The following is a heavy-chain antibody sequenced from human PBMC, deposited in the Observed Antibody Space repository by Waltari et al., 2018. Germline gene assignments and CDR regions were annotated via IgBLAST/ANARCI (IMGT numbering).Heavy chain of an antibody. V-gene: IGHV4-4*07. J-gene: IGHJ4*02. Sequence: QVQLQESGPGLVKPSETLSLTCTVSGGSISGYYWSWIRQPAGKGLEWIGRIYTSGGTNYNPSLKSRITRSVDTSKNQFSLELNSVTAADTAVYFCARGRGTYFDYWGQGILVTVSS. CDR3: ARGRGTYFDY. D-gene: IGHD3-16*01. CDR1: GGSISGYY. CDR2: IYTSGGT.